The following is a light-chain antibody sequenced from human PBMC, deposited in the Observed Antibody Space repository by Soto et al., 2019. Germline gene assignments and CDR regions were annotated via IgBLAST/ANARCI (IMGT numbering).Light chain of an antibody. Sequence: EIVLTQSPATLSLSPGERATLSCRASQSVSSYLAWYQQQKPGQAPRLLIYDASNRATGIPARFSGSGSGTDFTLTISSLEPEDFAVYYCQHRSTLITFGQGTRLEIK. CDR1: QSVSSY. J-gene: IGKJ5*01. CDR2: DAS. CDR3: QHRSTLIT. V-gene: IGKV3-11*01.